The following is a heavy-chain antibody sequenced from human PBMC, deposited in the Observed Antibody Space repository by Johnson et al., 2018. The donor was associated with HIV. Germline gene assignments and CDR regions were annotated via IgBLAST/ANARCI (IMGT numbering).Heavy chain of an antibody. D-gene: IGHD5-24*01. J-gene: IGHJ3*02. CDR1: GFTFSSYD. CDR3: ARACRDGYTCDAFDI. V-gene: IGHV3-66*01. Sequence: VQLVESGGGVVQPGRSLRLSCAASGFTFSSYDMHWVRQATGKGLEWVSRVNSGGSTYYTDSVRGRFTISRDNSKNTLYLQMNSLRAEDTAVYYCARACRDGYTCDAFDIWGQGTIVTVSS. CDR2: VNSGGST.